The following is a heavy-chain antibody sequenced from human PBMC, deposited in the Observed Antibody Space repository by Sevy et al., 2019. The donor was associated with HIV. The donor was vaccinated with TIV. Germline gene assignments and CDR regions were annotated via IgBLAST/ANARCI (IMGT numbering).Heavy chain of an antibody. CDR1: GFPFNSYW. Sequence: GGSLRLSCAASGFPFNSYWMHWVRQAPGKGLVWVSRIDDDGSTTSYADSVKGRFTTSRDNAENTLYLQMNSLRPEDKAVYYCARESGSLLHSGNDYRGQGTLVTVSS. CDR3: ARESGSLLHSGNDY. CDR2: IDDDGSTT. J-gene: IGHJ4*02. V-gene: IGHV3-74*01. D-gene: IGHD1-26*01.